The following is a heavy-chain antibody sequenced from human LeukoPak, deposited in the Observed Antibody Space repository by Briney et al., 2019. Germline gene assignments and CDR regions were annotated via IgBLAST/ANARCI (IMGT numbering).Heavy chain of an antibody. D-gene: IGHD6-13*01. Sequence: TGGSLRLSCAASGFTISTSIMHWVRQAPGKGLEWVAVISYDGNNKYYADSVKGRFTISRDNSKSTLYVQMNSLRAEDTAVYYCAKEVTAAGGNFEYWGQGTLVTVSS. CDR1: GFTISTSI. V-gene: IGHV3-30*18. CDR2: ISYDGNNK. J-gene: IGHJ4*02. CDR3: AKEVTAAGGNFEY.